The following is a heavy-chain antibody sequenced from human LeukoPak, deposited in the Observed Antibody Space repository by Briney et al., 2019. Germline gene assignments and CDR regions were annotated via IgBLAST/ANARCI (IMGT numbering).Heavy chain of an antibody. CDR1: GLKFDDYA. CDR3: AKDMGGSGSSAFDF. CDR2: ISWNSVAI. D-gene: IGHD3-10*01. Sequence: GRSLRLSCAASGLKFDDYAMRWVRQLPGKGLEWVSGISWNSVAIAYADSVKGRFTISRDNAKKSLNLQMNGLRTEDTALYYCAKDMGGSGSSAFDFWGQGTLVTVSS. V-gene: IGHV3-9*01. J-gene: IGHJ4*02.